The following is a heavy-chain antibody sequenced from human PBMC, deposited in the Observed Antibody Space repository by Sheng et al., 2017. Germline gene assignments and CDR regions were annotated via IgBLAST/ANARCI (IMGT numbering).Heavy chain of an antibody. J-gene: IGHJ4*02. Sequence: QVQLVESGGGVVQPGRSLRLSCAASGFTFSSYGMHWVRQAPGKGLEWVAVIWYDGSNKYYADSVKGRFTISRDNSKNTLYLQMNSLRAEDTAVYYCARERDGYNSLTFDYWGQGTLVTVSS. CDR2: IWYDGSNK. D-gene: IGHD5-12*01. V-gene: IGHV3-33*01. CDR1: GFTFSSYG. CDR3: ARERDGYNSLTFDY.